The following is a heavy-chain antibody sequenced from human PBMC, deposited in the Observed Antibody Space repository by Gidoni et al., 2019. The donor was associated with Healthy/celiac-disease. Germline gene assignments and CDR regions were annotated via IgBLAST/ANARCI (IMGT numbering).Heavy chain of an antibody. CDR3: ARGGLCGRDDAFDI. CDR1: GFTFSSYG. CDR2: IWYDGSNK. V-gene: IGHV3-33*01. Sequence: AASGFTFSSYGMHWVRQAPGKGLGWVAVIWYDGSNKYYADSVKGRFTISRDNSKNTLYLQMNSLRAEDTAVYYCARGGLCGRDDAFDIWGQGTMVTVSS. J-gene: IGHJ3*02.